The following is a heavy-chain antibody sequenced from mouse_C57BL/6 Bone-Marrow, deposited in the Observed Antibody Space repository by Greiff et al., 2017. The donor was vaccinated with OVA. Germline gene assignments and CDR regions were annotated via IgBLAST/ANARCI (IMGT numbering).Heavy chain of an antibody. J-gene: IGHJ3*01. D-gene: IGHD2-14*01. CDR2: IYPGDGNT. CDR3: AREGRRGFAY. CDR1: GYAFSSSW. V-gene: IGHV1-82*01. Sequence: VQLQQSGPELVKPGASVKISCKASGYAFSSSWMNWVKQRPGQGLEWIGRIYPGDGNTNYNGKFKGKATLTADKSSRTAYMRFSSLTSEDSAVYFCAREGRRGFAYWGQGTLVTVSA.